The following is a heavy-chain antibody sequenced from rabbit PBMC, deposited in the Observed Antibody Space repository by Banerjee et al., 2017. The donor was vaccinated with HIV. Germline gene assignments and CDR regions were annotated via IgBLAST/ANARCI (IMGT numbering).Heavy chain of an antibody. V-gene: IGHV1S45*01. CDR2: ISTDYGT. D-gene: IGHD2-1*01. Sequence: QEQLEESGGDLVKPEGSPTLTCTASGFTISNIYNMCWVRQAPGKGLEWIGCISTDYGTNYKNWAKGRFTISKTSSTTVTLQMTSLTAADTATYFCARENYNDLGKLDLWGQGTLVTVS. J-gene: IGHJ3*01. CDR3: ARENYNDLGKLDL. CDR1: GFTISNIYN.